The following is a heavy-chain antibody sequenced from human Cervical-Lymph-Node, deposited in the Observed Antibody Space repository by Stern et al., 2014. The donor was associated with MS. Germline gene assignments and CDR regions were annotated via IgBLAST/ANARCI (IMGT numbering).Heavy chain of an antibody. D-gene: IGHD5-18*01. CDR3: ARRQFSYGREPFYYYGLDV. CDR2: IFPGDSDT. CDR1: GYSFTNYW. J-gene: IGHJ6*02. V-gene: IGHV5-51*01. Sequence: VQLVQSGAEVKQPGESLKISCRGSGYSFTNYWIAWVRQMPGKGLEWMGIIFPGDSDTNYSPSFQVQVTISADRSTSTSYLQWSSLEASDTAIYYCARRQFSYGREPFYYYGLDVWGQGTTVTVSS.